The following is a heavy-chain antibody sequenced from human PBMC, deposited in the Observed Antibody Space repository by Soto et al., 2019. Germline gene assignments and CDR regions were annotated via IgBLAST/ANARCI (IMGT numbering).Heavy chain of an antibody. CDR1: GYNFAGYW. CDR3: ARGGVSTRTFDY. J-gene: IGHJ4*02. V-gene: IGHV5-51*01. CDR2: IYPSDSDT. Sequence: GESLKISCKGSGYNFAGYWIAWVRQMPGKGPELMGIIYPSDSDTRYRPSFQGQVTISADKSISSAYLQWSSLRASDTAMYYCARGGVSTRTFDYWGQGTPVTVSS. D-gene: IGHD3-3*01.